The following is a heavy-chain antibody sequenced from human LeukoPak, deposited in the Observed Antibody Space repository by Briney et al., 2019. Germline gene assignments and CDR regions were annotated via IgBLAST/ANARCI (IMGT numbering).Heavy chain of an antibody. CDR2: ISAYNGNT. CDR1: GYTFTSYG. J-gene: IGHJ6*02. Sequence: GASVKVSCKASGYTFTSYGISWVRQAPGQGLEWMGWISAYNGNTNYAQKLQGRVTMTTDTSTSTAYMELRSLRSDDTAVYYCARDQYDTLTGYYYPTGGYYYYGMDVWGQGTTVTVSS. D-gene: IGHD3-9*01. V-gene: IGHV1-18*01. CDR3: ARDQYDTLTGYYYPTGGYYYYGMDV.